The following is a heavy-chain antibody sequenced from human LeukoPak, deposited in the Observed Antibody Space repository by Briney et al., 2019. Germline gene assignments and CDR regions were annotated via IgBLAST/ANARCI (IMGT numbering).Heavy chain of an antibody. J-gene: IGHJ4*02. Sequence: SETLSLTCTVSGGSISSSSYYRGWIRQPPGKGLEWIGSIYYSGSTYYNPSLKSRVTISVDTSKNQFSLKLSSVTAADTAVYYCARRIGDSSRVDFWGQGTLVTVSS. D-gene: IGHD6-6*01. CDR2: IYYSGST. V-gene: IGHV4-39*01. CDR1: GGSISSSSYY. CDR3: ARRIGDSSRVDF.